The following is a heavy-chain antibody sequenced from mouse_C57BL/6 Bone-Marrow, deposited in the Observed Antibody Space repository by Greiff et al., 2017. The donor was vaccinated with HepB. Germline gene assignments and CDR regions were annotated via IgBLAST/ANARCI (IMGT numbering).Heavy chain of an antibody. Sequence: QVQLKQSGAELVKPGASVKISCKASGYAFSSYWMNWVKQRPGKGLEWIGQIYPGDGDTNYNGKFKGKATLTADKSSSTAYMQLSSLTSEDSAVYFCARSGIWLRRASAWFAYWGQGTLVTVSA. D-gene: IGHD2-2*01. CDR1: GYAFSSYW. J-gene: IGHJ3*01. CDR2: IYPGDGDT. CDR3: ARSGIWLRRASAWFAY. V-gene: IGHV1-80*01.